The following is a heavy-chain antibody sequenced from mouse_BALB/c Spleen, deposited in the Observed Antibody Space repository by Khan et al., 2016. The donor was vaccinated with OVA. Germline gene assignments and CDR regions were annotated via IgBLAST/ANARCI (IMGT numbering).Heavy chain of an antibody. CDR2: IYPGVYYT. J-gene: IGHJ1*01. CDR3: ARCPSCYFDV. Sequence: QVQLKESGAELLRPGTSVKMSCTAGGYTFTNYFIGWVKQRPGHGLEWIGDIYPGVYYTNYNEKFKGRATLTADTSSSTVFMQLSSLTFEDSAIYDSARCPSCYFDVWGAGTTVTVSS. CDR1: GYTFTNYF. V-gene: IGHV1-63*02.